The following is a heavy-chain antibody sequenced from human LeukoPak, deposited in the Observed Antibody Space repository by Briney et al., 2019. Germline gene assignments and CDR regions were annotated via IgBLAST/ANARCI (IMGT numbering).Heavy chain of an antibody. D-gene: IGHD6-6*01. CDR1: GGTFSSYA. CDR3: ARSPVYKQLAHYYYYHGMDV. J-gene: IGHJ6*02. CDR2: ISAYNGNT. Sequence: ASVKVSCKASGGTFSSYAISWVRQAPGQGLEWMGWISAYNGNTNYAQKLQGRVTMTTDTSTSTAYMELRSLGSDDTAVYYCARSPVYKQLAHYYYYHGMDVWGQGTTVTVSS. V-gene: IGHV1-18*01.